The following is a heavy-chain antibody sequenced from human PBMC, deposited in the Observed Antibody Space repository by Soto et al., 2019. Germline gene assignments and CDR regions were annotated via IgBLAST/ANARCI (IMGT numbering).Heavy chain of an antibody. Sequence: EVQLVESGGGLVKPGGSLRLSCAASGFTFSSYSMNWVRQAPGKGLEWVSSISSSSSYIYYADSVKGRFTISRDNAKNSLYLQMNSLRAEDTAVYYCARVRPSSPPRYYFDYWGQGTLVTVSS. J-gene: IGHJ4*02. CDR1: GFTFSSYS. V-gene: IGHV3-21*01. CDR3: ARVRPSSPPRYYFDY. CDR2: ISSSSSYI.